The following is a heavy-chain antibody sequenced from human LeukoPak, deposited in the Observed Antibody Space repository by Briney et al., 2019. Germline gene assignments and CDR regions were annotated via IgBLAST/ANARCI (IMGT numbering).Heavy chain of an antibody. V-gene: IGHV3-11*04. CDR2: ISSSGSTI. CDR3: ARVIGSYGDSAY. J-gene: IGHJ4*02. D-gene: IGHD3-16*01. Sequence: GGSLRLSCAASGFTFSDYDMSWIRQAPGKGLEWVSYISSSGSTIYYADSVKGRFTISRDNAKNSLYLQMDSLRAEDTAIYYCARVIGSYGDSAYWGQGTLVTVSS. CDR1: GFTFSDYD.